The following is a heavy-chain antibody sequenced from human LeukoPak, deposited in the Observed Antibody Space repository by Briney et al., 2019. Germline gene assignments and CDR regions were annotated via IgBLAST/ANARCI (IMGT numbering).Heavy chain of an antibody. CDR3: AKDWTSTIYNNWFDP. CDR1: GFTFSSYA. CDR2: ISGSGGST. Sequence: GGSLRLSCAASGFTFSSYAMSWVRQAPGKGLEWVSAISGSGGSTYYADSVKGRFTISRDNSKNTLYLQMNSLRAEDTAVYYCAKDWTSTIYNNWFDPWGQGTLVTVSS. D-gene: IGHD3-3*01. J-gene: IGHJ5*02. V-gene: IGHV3-23*01.